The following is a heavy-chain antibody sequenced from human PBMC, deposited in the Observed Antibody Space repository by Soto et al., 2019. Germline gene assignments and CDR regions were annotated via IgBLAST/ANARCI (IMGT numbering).Heavy chain of an antibody. CDR3: ARAPSIVVVTAYSMDV. J-gene: IGHJ6*01. Sequence: QVQLVQSGPEVKKPGASVKVSCKVSGYTFSRYGISWVRQAPGQRLEWMGWISGYNGNTNYTQNFQGRVTMTTETSTNTAYMELRSLRTDDTAVYYCARAPSIVVVTAYSMDVWGQGTTVTVSS. V-gene: IGHV1-18*01. CDR2: ISGYNGNT. CDR1: GYTFSRYG. D-gene: IGHD2-21*02.